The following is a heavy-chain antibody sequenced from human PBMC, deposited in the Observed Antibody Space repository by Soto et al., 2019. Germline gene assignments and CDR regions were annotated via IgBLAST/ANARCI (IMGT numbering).Heavy chain of an antibody. D-gene: IGHD3-10*01. CDR3: AKAGLGFGMYV. CDR2: ISYDGSNK. J-gene: IGHJ6*02. Sequence: QVQLVESGGGVVQPGRSLRLSCAASGFTFSSYGMHWVRQAPGKGLEWVAVISYDGSNKYYADSVKGRFTISRDNSKNTLYLQMNSLRAEDTAGYYCAKAGLGFGMYVWGPGTTVTVSS. CDR1: GFTFSSYG. V-gene: IGHV3-30*18.